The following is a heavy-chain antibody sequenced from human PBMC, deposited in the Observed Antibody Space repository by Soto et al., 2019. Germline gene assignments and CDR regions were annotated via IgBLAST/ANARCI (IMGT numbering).Heavy chain of an antibody. V-gene: IGHV3-21*01. J-gene: IGHJ3*02. CDR1: GFTFSSYS. D-gene: IGHD1-20*01. CDR2: ISSSSSYI. CDR3: ARDTRSRYNWVTGNYESAFEI. Sequence: GGSLRLSCAASGFTFSSYSMNWVRQAPGKGLEWVSSISSSSSYIYYADSVKGRFTISRDNAKNSLYLQMNSLRAEDTAVYYCARDTRSRYNWVTGNYESAFEIWGQGTMVTVSS.